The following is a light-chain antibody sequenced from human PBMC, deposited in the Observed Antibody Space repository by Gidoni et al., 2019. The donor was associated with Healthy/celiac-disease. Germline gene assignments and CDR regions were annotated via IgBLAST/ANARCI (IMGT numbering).Light chain of an antibody. CDR1: QSVSSY. CDR3: QQRSNWPSIT. V-gene: IGKV3-11*01. CDR2: DAS. Sequence: EIVLTQPPATLSLSPGESATLSCRASQSVSSYLAWYQQKPGQAPRLLIYDASNRATGIPARFSGSGSGTDFTLTISSLEPEDFAVYYCQQRSNWPSITFXQXTRLEIK. J-gene: IGKJ5*01.